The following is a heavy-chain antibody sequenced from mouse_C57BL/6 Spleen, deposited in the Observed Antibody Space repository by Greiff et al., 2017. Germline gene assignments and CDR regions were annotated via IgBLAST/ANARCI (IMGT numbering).Heavy chain of an antibody. CDR3: ARDYYGSRRDWYFDV. CDR2: ISSGSSTI. V-gene: IGHV5-17*01. D-gene: IGHD1-1*01. J-gene: IGHJ1*03. CDR1: GFPFSDYG. Sequence: EVQLVESGGGLVKPGGSLKLSCSASGFPFSDYGMHWVRQAPEKGLEWVAYISSGSSTIYYADTVKGRFTISRDNAKNTLFLQMTSLRSEDTAMYYCARDYYGSRRDWYFDVWGTGTTVTVSS.